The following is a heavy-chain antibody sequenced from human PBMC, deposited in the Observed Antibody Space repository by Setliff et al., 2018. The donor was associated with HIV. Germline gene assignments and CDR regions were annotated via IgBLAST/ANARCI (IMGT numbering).Heavy chain of an antibody. D-gene: IGHD5-12*01. CDR2: INPKSGDT. V-gene: IGHV1-2*02. CDR1: GYTFTYLF. CDR3: VSDPRFSGYAQAFDF. Sequence: ASVKVSCKASGYTFTYLFIHWVRLAPGRGLEWMGVINPKSGDTNYAQKFQGRVTMTRDTSISTTYMELDRLGPDDTAAYYCVSDPRFSGYAQAFDFWGQGSLVTVSS. J-gene: IGHJ4*02.